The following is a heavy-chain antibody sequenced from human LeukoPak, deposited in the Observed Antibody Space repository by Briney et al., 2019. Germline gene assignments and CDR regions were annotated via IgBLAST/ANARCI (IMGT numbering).Heavy chain of an antibody. CDR2: IYFSGST. CDR1: GVSITSFY. Sequence: SETLSLTCTVSGVSITSFYWSWIRQPPGKGLEWIGYIYFSGSTNYNPSLKSRVTVSLDTTKNQVSLKLSSVSAADTAVYYCASTGYCIGGSCYSDYFDHWGQGTLVTVSS. V-gene: IGHV4-59*08. D-gene: IGHD2-15*01. J-gene: IGHJ4*02. CDR3: ASTGYCIGGSCYSDYFDH.